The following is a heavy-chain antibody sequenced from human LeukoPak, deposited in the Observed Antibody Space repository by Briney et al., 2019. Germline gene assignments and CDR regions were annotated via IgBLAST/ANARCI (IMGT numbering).Heavy chain of an antibody. D-gene: IGHD3-22*01. CDR3: ARHVDYHDSSGSSNFQH. V-gene: IGHV4-4*02. J-gene: IGHJ1*01. CDR2: IYHSGST. CDR1: GGSISSSDW. Sequence: SETLSLTCAVSGGSISSSDWWSWVRQPPGKGLRWIGEIYHSGSTNYNPSLRSRVTISVDKSKNQFSLNLSSVTAADTAVYYCARHVDYHDSSGSSNFQHWGQGTLVTVSS.